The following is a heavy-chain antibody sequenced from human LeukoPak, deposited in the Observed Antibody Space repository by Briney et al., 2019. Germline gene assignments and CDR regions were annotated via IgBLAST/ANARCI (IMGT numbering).Heavy chain of an antibody. J-gene: IGHJ5*02. CDR1: GYTFTSYA. V-gene: IGHV1-3*01. Sequence: ASVKVSCKASGYTFTSYAMHWVRQAPGQRLEWMGWINAGNGNTKYSQKFQGRVTITRDTSASTAYMELSSLRSEDTAVYYCARGRKLRFLERLLEGSWFDPWGQGTLVTVSS. CDR3: ARGRKLRFLERLLEGSWFDP. D-gene: IGHD3-3*01. CDR2: INAGNGNT.